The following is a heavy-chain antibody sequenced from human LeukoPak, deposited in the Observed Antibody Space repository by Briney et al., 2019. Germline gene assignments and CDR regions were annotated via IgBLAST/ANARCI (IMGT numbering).Heavy chain of an antibody. D-gene: IGHD3-16*01. Sequence: SETLSLTCAVYGESFSGYYWSWIRQPPGKGLEWIGEINHSGSTNYNPSLKSRVTISVDTSKNQFSLKLSSVTAADTAVYYCARGLRRGYMDVWGKGTTVTVSS. J-gene: IGHJ6*03. CDR2: INHSGST. V-gene: IGHV4-34*01. CDR1: GESFSGYY. CDR3: ARGLRRGYMDV.